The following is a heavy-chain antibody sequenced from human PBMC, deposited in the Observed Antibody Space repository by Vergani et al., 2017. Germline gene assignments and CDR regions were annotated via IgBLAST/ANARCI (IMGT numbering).Heavy chain of an antibody. J-gene: IGHJ4*02. CDR2: INPSGGHT. V-gene: IGHV1-46*03. D-gene: IGHD3-9*01. Sequence: QVQVVQSGAEVKKSGASVKVSRKTSRYTFSNYYMHWVRQAPGQGLEWMGIINPSGGHTNYAQKFQGRVTMTRDTSTSTVYMELSSLRSEDTAIYYCARGDYGILTGYRYWGQGTLVTVSA. CDR1: RYTFSNYY. CDR3: ARGDYGILTGYRY.